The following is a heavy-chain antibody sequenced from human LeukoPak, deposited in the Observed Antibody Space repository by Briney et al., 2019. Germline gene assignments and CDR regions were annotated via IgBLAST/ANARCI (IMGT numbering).Heavy chain of an antibody. D-gene: IGHD6-13*01. Sequence: GGSLRLSCAASGFTFSSYAMSWVRQAPGKGLEWVSAISGSGGSTYDADSVKGRFTISRDNSKNTLYLQMNSLRAEDTAVYYCAKDSASGSSWPANFDYWGQGTLVTVSS. J-gene: IGHJ4*02. CDR2: ISGSGGST. CDR3: AKDSASGSSWPANFDY. V-gene: IGHV3-23*01. CDR1: GFTFSSYA.